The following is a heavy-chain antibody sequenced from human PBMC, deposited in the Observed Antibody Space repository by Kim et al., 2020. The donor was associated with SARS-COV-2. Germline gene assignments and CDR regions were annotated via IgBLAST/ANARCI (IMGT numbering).Heavy chain of an antibody. CDR3: ARVRTRSGVLEWLSEDDAFDI. CDR1: GYTFTSYG. J-gene: IGHJ3*02. V-gene: IGHV1-18*01. CDR2: ISAYNGNT. D-gene: IGHD3-3*01. Sequence: ASVKVSCKASGYTFTSYGISWVRQAPGQGLEWMGWISAYNGNTNYAQKLQGRVTMTTDTSTSTAYMELRSLRSDDTAVYYCARVRTRSGVLEWLSEDDAFDIWGQGTMVTVSS.